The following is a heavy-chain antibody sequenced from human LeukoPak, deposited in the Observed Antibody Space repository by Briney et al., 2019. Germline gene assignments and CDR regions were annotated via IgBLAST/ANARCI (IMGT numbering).Heavy chain of an antibody. CDR2: IKQDGSEQ. CDR1: GFTFSSSW. V-gene: IGHV3-7*01. CDR3: ARVGPSYYYYYMDA. J-gene: IGHJ6*03. Sequence: GGSLRLSCSASGFTFSSSWMTWVRQAPGKGLDWVANIKQDGSEQYTADSLKGRFTISRDNDKKLVFLQMNSLRVDDTAVYYCARVGPSYYYYYMDAWGNGPTVIVSS.